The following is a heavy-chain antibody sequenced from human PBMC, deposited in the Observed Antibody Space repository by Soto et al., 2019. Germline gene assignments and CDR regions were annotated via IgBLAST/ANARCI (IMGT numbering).Heavy chain of an antibody. V-gene: IGHV3-23*01. Sequence: EVQLLESGGGLVQPGGALRLSCAASGFTFSSYAMNWVRQAPGKGLEWVSAISGNGGSTYYADSVKGRFIISRDSSKNTLYLQMNSLRAKDTAIYYCGRGVNTATTGSDYWGQGTLVTVSS. J-gene: IGHJ4*02. CDR3: GRGVNTATTGSDY. D-gene: IGHD4-17*01. CDR1: GFTFSSYA. CDR2: ISGNGGST.